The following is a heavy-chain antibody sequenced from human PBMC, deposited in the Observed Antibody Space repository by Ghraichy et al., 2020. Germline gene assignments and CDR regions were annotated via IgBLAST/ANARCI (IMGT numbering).Heavy chain of an antibody. J-gene: IGHJ5*02. CDR3: ARERTTTVTTGANWFDP. CDR1: GYTFTNYA. Sequence: ASVKVSCKASGYTFTNYAMNWVRQAPGQGLEWMGWINTNTGNPTYAQGFTGRFVFSLDTSVSTAYLQISGLEAEDTAVYYCARERTTTVTTGANWFDPWGQGTLVTVSS. D-gene: IGHD4-17*01. V-gene: IGHV7-4-1*02. CDR2: INTNTGNP.